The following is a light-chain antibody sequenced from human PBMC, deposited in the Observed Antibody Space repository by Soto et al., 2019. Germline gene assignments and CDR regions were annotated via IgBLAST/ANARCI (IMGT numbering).Light chain of an antibody. CDR2: GAS. V-gene: IGKV3-20*01. Sequence: EIVLTQSPGTLSLSPGERATLSCRASQSVSGSCLAWYQQKPGQAPRLLIYGASSRATGIPDRFSGSGSGTDFTLTISRLEPEDCAVYYCQQYGSSLYTFGQGTKLEIK. J-gene: IGKJ2*01. CDR1: QSVSGSC. CDR3: QQYGSSLYT.